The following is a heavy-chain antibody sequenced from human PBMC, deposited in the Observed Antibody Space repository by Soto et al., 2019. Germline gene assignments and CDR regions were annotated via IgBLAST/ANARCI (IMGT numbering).Heavy chain of an antibody. D-gene: IGHD2-21*01. CDR2: ITHSSSAI. Sequence: EVQLVESGGGLVQPGGSLRLSCAASGFTFSSYTMNWVRQAPGNGLERISHITHSSSAIYYADSVRGRFTVSRDNAKNSLYLQVNSLRAEDTAVNYCAASILVSRQDFALWGLGSLVTVS. J-gene: IGHJ2*01. V-gene: IGHV3-48*01. CDR1: GFTFSSYT. CDR3: AASILVSRQDFAL.